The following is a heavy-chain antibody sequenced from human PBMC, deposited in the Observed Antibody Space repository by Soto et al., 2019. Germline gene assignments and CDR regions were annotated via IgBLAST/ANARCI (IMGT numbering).Heavy chain of an antibody. J-gene: IGHJ4*02. D-gene: IGHD3-22*01. V-gene: IGHV3-30-3*01. CDR2: MSYDGSNK. Sequence: GGSLRLSCAASGFTFGSYAMHWVRQAPGKGLEWVAVMSYDGSNKYYADSVKGRFTISRDNFKNTLYLQMNSLRPEDTAVYYCARDPDTSGYYVFDYWGQGTLVTVSS. CDR1: GFTFGSYA. CDR3: ARDPDTSGYYVFDY.